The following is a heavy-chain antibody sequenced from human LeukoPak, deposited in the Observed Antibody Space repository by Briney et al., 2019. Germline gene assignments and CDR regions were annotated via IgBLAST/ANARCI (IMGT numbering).Heavy chain of an antibody. CDR2: MNPKSGDT. D-gene: IGHD2-2*01. CDR3: ARIRYCGGISCYYIDY. V-gene: IGHV1-8*03. J-gene: IGHJ4*02. Sequence: ASVKVSCKASGYSFTNYDINWVRQATGQGLEWMGWMNPKSGDTGYSQKFQGRVFITRDTSINTAYMELSRLRSDDTAFYYCARIRYCGGISCYYIDYWGQGTLVTVSA. CDR1: GYSFTNYD.